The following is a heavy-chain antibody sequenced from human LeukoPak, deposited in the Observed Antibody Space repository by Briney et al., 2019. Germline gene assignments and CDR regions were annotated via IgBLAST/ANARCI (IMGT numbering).Heavy chain of an antibody. CDR3: AKSLRHDSSGYLDY. Sequence: HPGGSLRLSCAASGFTFSNYGMHWVRQAPGKGLEWVAVISYDGSNKYYADSVKGRFTISRDNSKNTLYLQMNSLRAEDTAVYYCAKSLRHDSSGYLDYWGQGTLVTVSS. D-gene: IGHD3-22*01. J-gene: IGHJ4*02. CDR2: ISYDGSNK. CDR1: GFTFSNYG. V-gene: IGHV3-30*18.